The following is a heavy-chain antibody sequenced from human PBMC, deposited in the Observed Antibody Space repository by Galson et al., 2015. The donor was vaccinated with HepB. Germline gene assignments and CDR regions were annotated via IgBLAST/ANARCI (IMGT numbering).Heavy chain of an antibody. CDR2: IYPGDSDT. D-gene: IGHD2-15*01. Sequence: QSGAEVKKPGESLKISRKGSGYSFTSYWIGWVRQMPGKGLEWMGIIYPGDSDTRYSPSFQGQVTISADKSISTAYLQWSSLKASDTAIYYCARSVVVVAAPDYGMDVWGQGTTVTVSS. CDR3: ARSVVVVAAPDYGMDV. V-gene: IGHV5-51*01. J-gene: IGHJ6*02. CDR1: GYSFTSYW.